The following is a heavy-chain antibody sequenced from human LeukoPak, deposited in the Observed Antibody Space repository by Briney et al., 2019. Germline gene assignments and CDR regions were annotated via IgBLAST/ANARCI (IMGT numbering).Heavy chain of an antibody. D-gene: IGHD6-6*01. CDR1: GGSISSYY. CDR3: AAKSDSSSSEY. CDR2: IYYSGGT. J-gene: IGHJ4*02. Sequence: PSETLSLTCTVSGGSISSYYWSWIRQPPGKGLEWIGYIYYSGGTNYNPSLKSRVTISVDTSKNQFSLKLSSVTAADTAVYYCAAKSDSSSSEYWGQGTLVTVSS. V-gene: IGHV4-59*01.